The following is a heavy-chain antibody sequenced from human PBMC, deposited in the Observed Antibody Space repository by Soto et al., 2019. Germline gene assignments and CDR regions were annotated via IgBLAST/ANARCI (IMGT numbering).Heavy chain of an antibody. V-gene: IGHV3-7*01. CDR1: GFSFSSYW. J-gene: IGHJ4*02. CDR3: SPSLDY. CDR2: ISQDGSEK. Sequence: GGSLRLSCAASGFSFSSYWMDWVRQAPGKGLEWVANISQDGSEKHYVASVKGRFTIPRDNAKNSLYLQMSSLTAEDSALYYCSPSLDYWGQGALVTVSS.